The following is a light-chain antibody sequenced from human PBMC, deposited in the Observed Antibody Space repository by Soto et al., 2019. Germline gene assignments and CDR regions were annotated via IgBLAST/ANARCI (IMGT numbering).Light chain of an antibody. CDR3: QQYQTYPVT. CDR2: DAS. Sequence: DIEMTQSPSTLSAFVTDRVTITCRASQHINNCLAWYQQKPGKAPKVLIYDASTLESGVPLRFSGRGSGTEYTLTISSLQPEDFATYYCQQYQTYPVTFGGGTKVDIK. CDR1: QHINNC. J-gene: IGKJ4*01. V-gene: IGKV1-5*01.